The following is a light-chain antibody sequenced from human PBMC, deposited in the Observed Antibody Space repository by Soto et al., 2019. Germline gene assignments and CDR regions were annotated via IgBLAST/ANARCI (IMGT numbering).Light chain of an antibody. Sequence: QSLLTQPPSASGSPGQSVTISCTGTSSDVGGYNYVSWYQQHPGKAPKLMIYEVSKRPSGVPDRFSGSKSGSTASLTVSGLQAEDEADYYCSSYAGNDIVLFGGGTKVTVL. CDR1: SSDVGGYNY. CDR2: EVS. CDR3: SSYAGNDIVL. V-gene: IGLV2-8*01. J-gene: IGLJ2*01.